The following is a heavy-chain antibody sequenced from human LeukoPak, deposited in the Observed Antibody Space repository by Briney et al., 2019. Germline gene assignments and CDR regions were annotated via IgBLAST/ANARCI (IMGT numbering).Heavy chain of an antibody. V-gene: IGHV1-18*01. CDR3: ARDPPRRDDGYNDDY. CDR1: GGTFSSYA. CDR2: ISAYNGNT. Sequence: ASVKVSCKASGGTFSSYAISWVRQAPGQGLEWMGWISAYNGNTNYAQKLQGRVTMTTDTSTSTAYMELRSLRSDDTAVYYCARDPPRRDDGYNDDYWGQGTLVTVSS. D-gene: IGHD5-12*01. J-gene: IGHJ4*02.